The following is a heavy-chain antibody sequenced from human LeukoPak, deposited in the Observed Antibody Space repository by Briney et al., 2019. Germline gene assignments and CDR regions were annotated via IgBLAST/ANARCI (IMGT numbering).Heavy chain of an antibody. Sequence: GGSLSFSCAGCGFSFSSYWMGWVRQAPGKGREGVAIIKQGGSKKYYEDSVKVRFTTARDNAKNSPYLKINRLRAEDTAEYSCARDGCRSISCYDNWFDPWGQGTLVTVSS. CDR3: ARDGCRSISCYDNWFDP. D-gene: IGHD2-2*01. CDR1: GFSFSSYW. CDR2: IKQGGSKK. J-gene: IGHJ5*02. V-gene: IGHV3-7*01.